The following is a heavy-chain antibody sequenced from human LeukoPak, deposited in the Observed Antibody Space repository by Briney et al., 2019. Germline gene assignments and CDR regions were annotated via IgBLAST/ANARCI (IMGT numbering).Heavy chain of an antibody. J-gene: IGHJ4*02. CDR3: ARETTGLARYFDY. D-gene: IGHD4-11*01. CDR2: IYTSGST. CDR1: GNSISSYY. Sequence: SETLSLTCTVSGNSISSYYWSWIRQPAGKGLEWIGRIYTSGSTNYNPSLKSRVTMSVDTSKDQFSLNLSSVTAADTAFYYCARETTGLARYFDYWGQGTLVTVSS. V-gene: IGHV4-4*07.